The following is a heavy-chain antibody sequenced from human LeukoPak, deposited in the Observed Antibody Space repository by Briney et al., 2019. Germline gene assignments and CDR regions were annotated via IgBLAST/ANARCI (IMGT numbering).Heavy chain of an antibody. CDR3: ARDGVAVADYFGIFDY. V-gene: IGHV1-18*04. J-gene: IGHJ4*02. CDR2: ISAYNGNT. D-gene: IGHD6-19*01. Sequence: VASVKVSCKASGCTFTGYYMHWVRQAPGQGLEWMGWISAYNGNTNYAQKLQGRVAMTTDTSTSTAYMELRSLRSDDTAVYYCARDGVAVADYFGIFDYWGQGTLVTVSS. CDR1: GCTFTGYY.